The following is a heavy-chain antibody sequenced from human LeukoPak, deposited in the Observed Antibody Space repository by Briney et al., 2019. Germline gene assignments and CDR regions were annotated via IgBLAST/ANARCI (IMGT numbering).Heavy chain of an antibody. CDR3: ARMEMDPAMVTNYFDY. CDR2: IHPSGGGT. CDR1: GYTFTSYY. Sequence: GASVKVSCKASGYTFTSYYMHWVRQAPGQGLEWMGVIHPSGGGTSYAPKFQGRVTMTRDTSTTTVFMEMSSLTSEDTAIYYCARMEMDPAMVTNYFDYWGQGTLVTVSS. V-gene: IGHV1-46*01. D-gene: IGHD5-18*01. J-gene: IGHJ4*02.